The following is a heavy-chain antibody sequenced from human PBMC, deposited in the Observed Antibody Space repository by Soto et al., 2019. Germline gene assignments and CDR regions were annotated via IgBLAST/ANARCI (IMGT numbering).Heavy chain of an antibody. J-gene: IGHJ4*02. Sequence: GGSLRLSCAASGFTFSSYAMNWVRQAPGKGLEWVSVISGSGGSTYYADSVKGRFTISRDNSKNTLYLQMNSLRAEDTAVYYCARRGPGTYFDYWGQGTLVTVSS. D-gene: IGHD6-13*01. CDR3: ARRGPGTYFDY. V-gene: IGHV3-23*01. CDR2: ISGSGGST. CDR1: GFTFSSYA.